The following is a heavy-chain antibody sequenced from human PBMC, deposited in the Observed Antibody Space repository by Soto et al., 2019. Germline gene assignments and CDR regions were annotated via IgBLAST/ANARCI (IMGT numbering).Heavy chain of an antibody. CDR2: ISYEGGNK. Sequence: QVQLVESGGGVVQPGGSLRLSCSGSGFTFSNYGIHWVRQAPGKGLEWVAVISYEGGNKYYADSVKGRFLISRDNSNNTLYLQMTSLRSEDTAVYYCVKGSLYRSCWDNWYFDLWGRGTLVTVS. D-gene: IGHD6-19*01. CDR1: GFTFSNYG. V-gene: IGHV3-30*18. CDR3: VKGSLYRSCWDNWYFDL. J-gene: IGHJ2*01.